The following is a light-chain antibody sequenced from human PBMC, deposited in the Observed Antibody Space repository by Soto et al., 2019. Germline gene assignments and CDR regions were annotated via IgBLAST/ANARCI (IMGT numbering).Light chain of an antibody. J-gene: IGKJ1*01. V-gene: IGKV3-15*01. CDR1: QSVSIL. CDR2: AAS. Sequence: LTQSPANLSLSPGERSTLYCRASQSVSILLAWYQQKPGQAPRLLIYAASTRATGVPARFSGSGSGTEFTLTISSLQSEDFAVYFCQQHDVWPATFGQGTKVDIK. CDR3: QQHDVWPAT.